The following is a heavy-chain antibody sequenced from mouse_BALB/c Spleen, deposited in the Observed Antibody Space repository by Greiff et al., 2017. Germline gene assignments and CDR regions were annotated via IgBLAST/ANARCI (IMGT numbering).Heavy chain of an antibody. CDR1: GFNIKDTY. D-gene: IGHD1-1*01. V-gene: IGHV14-3*02. CDR3: AYYGSSFYFDY. Sequence: VQLQQSGAELVKPGASVKLSCTASGFNIKDTYMHWVKQRPEQGLEWIGRIDPANGNTKYDPKFQGKATMTADTSSNTAYLQLSSLTSEDTAVYYCAYYGSSFYFDYWGQGTTLTVSS. CDR2: IDPANGNT. J-gene: IGHJ2*01.